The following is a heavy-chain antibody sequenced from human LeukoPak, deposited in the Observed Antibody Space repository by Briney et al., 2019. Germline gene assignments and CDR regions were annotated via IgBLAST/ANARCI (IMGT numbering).Heavy chain of an antibody. D-gene: IGHD6-19*01. Sequence: SETLSLTCTVSGGSISSYYWSWIRQPPGKGLEWIGYIYYSGGTNYNPSLKSRVTISENTSKNQLSLKLSSVTAADTAVYYCARDRVAVAGSVGYWFDPWGQGTLVTVSS. CDR3: ARDRVAVAGSVGYWFDP. CDR1: GGSISSYY. CDR2: IYYSGGT. V-gene: IGHV4-59*01. J-gene: IGHJ5*02.